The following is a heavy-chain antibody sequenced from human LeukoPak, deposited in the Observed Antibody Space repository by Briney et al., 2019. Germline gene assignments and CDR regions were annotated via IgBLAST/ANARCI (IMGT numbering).Heavy chain of an antibody. V-gene: IGHV3-23*01. CDR3: AKAKRAYDSSGYYYRYYYYYYGMDV. Sequence: GGSLRLSCAASGFTFSSYAMSWVRQAPGKGLEWVSAISDSGGSTYYADSVKGRFTISRDNSKNTLYLQMNSLRAEDTAVYYCAKAKRAYDSSGYYYRYYYYYYGMDVWGQGTTVTVSS. J-gene: IGHJ6*02. CDR2: ISDSGGST. CDR1: GFTFSSYA. D-gene: IGHD3-22*01.